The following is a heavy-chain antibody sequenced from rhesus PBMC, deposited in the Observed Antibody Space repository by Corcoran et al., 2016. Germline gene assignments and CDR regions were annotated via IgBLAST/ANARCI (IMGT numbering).Heavy chain of an antibody. CDR3: ARDNMWTGLFDV. J-gene: IGHJ5-1*01. V-gene: IGHV1S9*01. Sequence: QVQLVQSGAEVKKPGASVKLSCKASAYTFPNYYINWVRQAPAKVLDWMGWINPSNGNTGYAQKFQGRVTMTRDTSTSTAYMELNSLRSEDTAVYYCARDNMWTGLFDVWGPGVLVTVSS. D-gene: IGHD3-3*01. CDR2: INPSNGNT. CDR1: AYTFPNYY.